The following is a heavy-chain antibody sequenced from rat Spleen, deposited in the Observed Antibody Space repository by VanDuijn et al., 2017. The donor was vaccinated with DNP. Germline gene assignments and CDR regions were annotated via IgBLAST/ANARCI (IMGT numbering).Heavy chain of an antibody. CDR2: ISFDVGIT. Sequence: EVQLVESGGGLVQPGRSLKLSCAASGFTFSDYYVAWVRQAPTRGLELVAYISFDVGITYYGDSVKGRFTISRVNAKSTLYLQMNSLTSEDMATYYCVRPHYYSSGGFAYWGQGTLVTVSS. CDR3: VRPHYYSSGGFAY. J-gene: IGHJ3*01. D-gene: IGHD1-1*01. CDR1: GFTFSDYY. V-gene: IGHV5-22*01.